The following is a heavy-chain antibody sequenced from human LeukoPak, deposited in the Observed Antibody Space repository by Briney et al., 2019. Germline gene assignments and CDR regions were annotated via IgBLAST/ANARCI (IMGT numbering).Heavy chain of an antibody. D-gene: IGHD4-17*01. CDR3: ARGRRAGLYGDYSYYFDY. CDR2: INHSGST. CDR1: GGSFSGYY. V-gene: IGHV4-34*01. J-gene: IGHJ4*02. Sequence: PSETLSLTCAVCGGSFSGYYWSWIRQPPGKGLEWIGEINHSGSTNYNPSLKSRVTISVDTSKNQFSLKLSSVTAADTAVYYCARGRRAGLYGDYSYYFDYWGQGTLVTVSS.